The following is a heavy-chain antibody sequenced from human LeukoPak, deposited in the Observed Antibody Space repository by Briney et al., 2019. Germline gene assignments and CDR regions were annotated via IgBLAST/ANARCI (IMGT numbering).Heavy chain of an antibody. CDR3: AKSGRYCSSTSCLYYFDY. D-gene: IGHD2-2*01. V-gene: IGHV3-23*01. CDR2: ISGSGGST. CDR1: GFTFSSYA. J-gene: IGHJ4*02. Sequence: GGCLRLSCAASGFTFSSYAMSWVRQAPGKGLEWVSAISGSGGSTYYADSVKGRFTISRDNSKNTLYLQMNSLRAEDTAVYYCAKSGRYCSSTSCLYYFDYWGQGTLVTVSS.